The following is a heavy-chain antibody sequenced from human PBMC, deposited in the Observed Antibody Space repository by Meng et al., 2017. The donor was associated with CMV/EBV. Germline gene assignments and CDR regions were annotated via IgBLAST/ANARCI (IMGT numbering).Heavy chain of an antibody. CDR2: IIPILGIA. Sequence: SVKVSCKASGGTFSSYPISWVRQAPGQGLEWMGRIIPILGIANYAQKFQGRVTITADKSTSTAYMELSSLRSDDTAVYYCARDRAAAGSYYYYYGMDVWGQGTTVTVSS. V-gene: IGHV1-69*04. CDR3: ARDRAAAGSYYYYYGMDV. D-gene: IGHD6-13*01. J-gene: IGHJ6*02. CDR1: GGTFSSYP.